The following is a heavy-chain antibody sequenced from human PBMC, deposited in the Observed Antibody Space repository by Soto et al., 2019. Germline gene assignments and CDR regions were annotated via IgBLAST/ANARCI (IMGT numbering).Heavy chain of an antibody. D-gene: IGHD4-17*01. V-gene: IGHV3-33*01. J-gene: IGHJ4*02. Sequence: SLRLSCAASGFTFSSYGMQWVRQAPGKGLEWVAVIWYDGSNKYYADSVKGRFTISRDNSKNTLYLQMNSLRAEDTAVYYCASAYGHYIDYWGQGTLVTVSS. CDR3: ASAYGHYIDY. CDR1: GFTFSSYG. CDR2: IWYDGSNK.